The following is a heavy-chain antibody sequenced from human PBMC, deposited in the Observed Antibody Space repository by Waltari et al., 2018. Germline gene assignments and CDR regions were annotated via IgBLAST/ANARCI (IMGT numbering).Heavy chain of an antibody. D-gene: IGHD6-19*01. Sequence: VVQPGGSLRLSCAASGFTFNDYMMHWVRQVPGKGPEWVSLISWDGGSTSYADSVKGRFTISRDNSRNSLYLKMQSLRTEDSALYYCTKDIRGSGWYVFDFWGQGTLVTVSS. V-gene: IGHV3-43*01. CDR2: ISWDGGST. J-gene: IGHJ4*02. CDR1: GFTFNDYM. CDR3: TKDIRGSGWYVFDF.